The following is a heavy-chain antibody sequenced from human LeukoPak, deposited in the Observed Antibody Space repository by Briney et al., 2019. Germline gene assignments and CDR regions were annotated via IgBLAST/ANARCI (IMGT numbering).Heavy chain of an antibody. CDR3: ARFSAMDV. CDR2: ISRSGGTI. CDR1: GFTFSGHY. V-gene: IGHV3-11*01. Sequence: GGSLRLSCAASGFTFSGHYMSWIRQAPGKGLEWVSYISRSGGTIYYADSVKGRFTISRDNAKNSLYLQMNSLRAEDTAVYYCARFSAMDVWGQGTTVTVSS. J-gene: IGHJ6*02.